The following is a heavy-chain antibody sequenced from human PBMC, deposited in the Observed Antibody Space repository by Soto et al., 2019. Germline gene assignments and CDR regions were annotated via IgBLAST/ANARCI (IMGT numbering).Heavy chain of an antibody. CDR2: IKSKTDGGTT. V-gene: IGHV3-15*01. Sequence: GGSLRLSCAASGFTFSNAWMSWVRQAPGKGLEWVGRIKSKTDGGTTDYAAPVKGRFTISRDDSKNTLYLQMNSLKTEDTAVYYCTTEPELKGFFDYWGQGTLVTVSS. CDR1: GFTFSNAW. J-gene: IGHJ4*02. CDR3: TTEPELKGFFDY. D-gene: IGHD3-10*01.